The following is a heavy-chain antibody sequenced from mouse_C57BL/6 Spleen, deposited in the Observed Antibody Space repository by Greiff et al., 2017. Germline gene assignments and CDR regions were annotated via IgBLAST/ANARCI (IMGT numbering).Heavy chain of an antibody. Sequence: VQLQQSGPGLVQPSQSLSITCTVSGFSLTSYGVHWVRQSPGKGLEWLGVIWRGGSTDYNAAFMSRLSITKDNSKSHVFFKMNSLQADDTAIYYCAKSSSYSQGAMDYWGQGTSVTVSS. CDR1: GFSLTSYG. D-gene: IGHD2-10*01. CDR3: AKSSSYSQGAMDY. V-gene: IGHV2-5*01. CDR2: IWRGGST. J-gene: IGHJ4*01.